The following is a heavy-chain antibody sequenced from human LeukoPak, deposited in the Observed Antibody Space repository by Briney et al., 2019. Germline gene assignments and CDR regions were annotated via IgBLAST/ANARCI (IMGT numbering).Heavy chain of an antibody. CDR3: ARSLERYYSGSGSYYMNNWFDP. CDR2: IWYDGSKK. J-gene: IGHJ5*02. D-gene: IGHD3-10*01. V-gene: IGHV3-33*01. CDR1: GFTLSNYG. Sequence: GGSLRLSCAASGFTLSNYGMHWVRQAPGKGLEWVAVIWYDGSKKYYVDSVKGRFTISRDNSKNTLYLEMNSLRAEDTAVYYCARSLERYYSGSGSYYMNNWFDPWGQGTLVTVSS.